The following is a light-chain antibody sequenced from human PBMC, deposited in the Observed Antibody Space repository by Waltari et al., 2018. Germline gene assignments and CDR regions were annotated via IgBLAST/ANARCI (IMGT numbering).Light chain of an antibody. Sequence: ETVMTQSPGTLSVSPGDRVTLSCRASQSVSSELAWYQQKPGQRPRLLIYGASTRVTGIPARFSGSGSGTEFTLTISSLQSEDFEVYYCQQYNKWPLTFGGGTKVEIK. CDR2: GAS. CDR1: QSVSSE. V-gene: IGKV3-15*01. J-gene: IGKJ4*01. CDR3: QQYNKWPLT.